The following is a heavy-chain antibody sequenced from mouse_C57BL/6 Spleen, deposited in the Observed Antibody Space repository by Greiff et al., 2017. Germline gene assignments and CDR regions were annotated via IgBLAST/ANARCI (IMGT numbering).Heavy chain of an antibody. Sequence: VKLQESGAELVRPGASVTLSCKASGYTFTDYEMHWVKQTPVHGLEWIGAIDPETGGTAYNQKFKGKAILTADKSSSTAYMELRSLTSEDSAVYYCTRSGNYDGFAYWGQGTLVTVSA. CDR2: IDPETGGT. CDR3: TRSGNYDGFAY. V-gene: IGHV1-15*01. CDR1: GYTFTDYE. D-gene: IGHD2-4*01. J-gene: IGHJ3*01.